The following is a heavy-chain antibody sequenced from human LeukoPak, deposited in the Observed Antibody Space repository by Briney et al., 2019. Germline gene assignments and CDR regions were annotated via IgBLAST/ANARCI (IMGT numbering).Heavy chain of an antibody. Sequence: GGSLRLSCAASGFTVSNNYMSWVRQAPGKGLEWVSVIYSGGSTYYADSVKGRFTISRDNSKNTLYLQMNSLRAEDTAVYYCARAWGLGYCSGGSCYTDPYYFDYWGQGTLVTVSS. CDR2: IYSGGST. CDR1: GFTVSNNY. D-gene: IGHD2-15*01. CDR3: ARAWGLGYCSGGSCYTDPYYFDY. V-gene: IGHV3-53*01. J-gene: IGHJ4*02.